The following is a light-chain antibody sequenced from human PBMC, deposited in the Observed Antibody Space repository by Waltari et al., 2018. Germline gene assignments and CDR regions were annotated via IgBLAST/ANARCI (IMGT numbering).Light chain of an antibody. V-gene: IGKV1-8*01. CDR3: QQYYTYPRT. CDR2: AAS. J-gene: IGKJ1*01. Sequence: AIRMTPSPSSFSASTGDSVTITCRASQGISSYLAWYQQKPGRVPKLLMSAASTLHSGVPSRFTGSGSGTDFTLTINCLQSDDFATYYCQQYYTYPRTFGQGTKVEIK. CDR1: QGISSY.